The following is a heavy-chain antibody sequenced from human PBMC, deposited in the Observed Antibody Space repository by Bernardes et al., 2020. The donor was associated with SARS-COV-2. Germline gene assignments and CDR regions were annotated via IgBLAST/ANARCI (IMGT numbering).Heavy chain of an antibody. J-gene: IGHJ6*02. CDR1: GYTFTSYG. Sequence: ASVKVSCKASGYTFTSYGISWVRQAPGQGLEWMGWISAYNGTTNYAQKLQGRVTMTTDTSTSTAYMELRSLTSDDTAVYYCARNQWTEIPNGMDVCGQGTTVT. CDR3: ARNQWTEIPNGMDV. CDR2: ISAYNGTT. D-gene: IGHD6-19*01. V-gene: IGHV1-18*01.